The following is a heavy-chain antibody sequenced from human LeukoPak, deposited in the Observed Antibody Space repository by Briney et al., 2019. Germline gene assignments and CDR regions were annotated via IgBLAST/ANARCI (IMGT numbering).Heavy chain of an antibody. CDR1: GGSISSYY. D-gene: IGHD5-12*01. Sequence: SETLSLTCTVSGGSISSYYWSWIRQPAGKGLEWIGRFYSGGSTDYNPSLKSRVTMSVDTSKNQFSPKLSSVTAADTAVYYCARVYSGYDLPGSLANYYFDYWSQGTLVTVSS. V-gene: IGHV4-4*07. CDR2: FYSGGST. CDR3: ARVYSGYDLPGSLANYYFDY. J-gene: IGHJ4*02.